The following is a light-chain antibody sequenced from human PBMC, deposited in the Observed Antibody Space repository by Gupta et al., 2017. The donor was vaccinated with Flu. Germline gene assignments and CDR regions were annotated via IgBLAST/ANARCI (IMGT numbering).Light chain of an antibody. CDR1: QSISIY. CDR2: AAS. Sequence: ILVTQSPSSLSASVGDSVTISCRASQSISIYLNWYQQKPGKAPQLLIFAASTLQSGVPSRFSGGGCGTEVTRTISSLQPEDCATYDCQQSYSSPVYTFGQGTKLEFK. V-gene: IGKV1-39*01. J-gene: IGKJ2*01. CDR3: QQSYSSPVYT.